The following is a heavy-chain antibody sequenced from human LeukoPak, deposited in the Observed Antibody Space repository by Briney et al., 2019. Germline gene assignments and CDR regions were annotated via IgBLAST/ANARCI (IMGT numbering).Heavy chain of an antibody. CDR1: GFTFSNYA. Sequence: GGSLRLSCAASGFTFSNYAMSWVRQAPGKGLEWVSAISGSGGSTYYADSVRGRFTISRDNSKNTLYLQMNSLRAEDTAVYYCAKDKMELPYYFDYWGQGILVTVSS. V-gene: IGHV3-23*01. CDR2: ISGSGGST. D-gene: IGHD1-7*01. CDR3: AKDKMELPYYFDY. J-gene: IGHJ4*02.